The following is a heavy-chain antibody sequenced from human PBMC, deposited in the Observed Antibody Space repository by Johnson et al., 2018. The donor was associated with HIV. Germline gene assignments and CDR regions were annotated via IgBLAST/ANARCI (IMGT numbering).Heavy chain of an antibody. CDR1: GFTVSSNY. Sequence: VESGGSLVKAGGSLRLSCAASGFTVSSNYMSWVRQAPGKGLELVSVIYSGGSTYYADSVKGRFTISRDNSKNTLYLQMNSLRAEDTAVYYCAKEDPITMIPRYAFDIWGQGTMVTVSS. J-gene: IGHJ3*02. CDR2: IYSGGST. D-gene: IGHD3-22*01. V-gene: IGHV3-66*02. CDR3: AKEDPITMIPRYAFDI.